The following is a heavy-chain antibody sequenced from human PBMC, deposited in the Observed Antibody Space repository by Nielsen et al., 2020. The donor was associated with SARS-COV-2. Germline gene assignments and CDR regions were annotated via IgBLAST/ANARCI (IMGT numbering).Heavy chain of an antibody. D-gene: IGHD3-10*01. CDR3: AKDGVVRGDALDL. Sequence: SLKISCAASGFTFSSYWMSWVRQAPGKGLEWVSGISWNSGSIGYADSVKGRFTISRDNAKNSLYLQMHSLRVEDTAVYYCAKDGVVRGDALDLWGQGTMVTVSS. V-gene: IGHV3-9*01. J-gene: IGHJ3*01. CDR2: ISWNSGSI. CDR1: GFTFSSYW.